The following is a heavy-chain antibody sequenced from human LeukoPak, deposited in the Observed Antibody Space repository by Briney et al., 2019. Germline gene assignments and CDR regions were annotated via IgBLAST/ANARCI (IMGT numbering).Heavy chain of an antibody. V-gene: IGHV4-39*07. CDR2: IYYSGST. J-gene: IGHJ6*02. D-gene: IGHD3-9*01. CDR1: GVSISSSSYY. CDR3: AGERRLESVLRHFDYGLGSGLFGKGDYYVMDV. Sequence: TSETLSLTCTVSGVSISSSSYYWGWIRQPPGKRLEWIGSIYYSGSTYYNPTLNSRVTISVDTSKNQFSLKLSSVTAADTAVYYCAGERRLESVLRHFDYGLGSGLFGKGDYYVMDVWGQGTTVTVSS.